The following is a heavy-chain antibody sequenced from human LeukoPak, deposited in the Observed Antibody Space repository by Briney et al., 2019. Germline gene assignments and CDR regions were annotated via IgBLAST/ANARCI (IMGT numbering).Heavy chain of an antibody. CDR1: GFTVSSNY. CDR3: ASQSTPVLPFDI. Sequence: GGSLRLSCAASGFTVSSNYISWVRQAPGKGLGWVSVIYSAGTTYYADSVKGRFTISRDNSKNTLYLQMNSLRVEDTAVYYCASQSTPVLPFDIWGQGTMVTVSS. CDR2: IYSAGTT. V-gene: IGHV3-66*04. J-gene: IGHJ3*02.